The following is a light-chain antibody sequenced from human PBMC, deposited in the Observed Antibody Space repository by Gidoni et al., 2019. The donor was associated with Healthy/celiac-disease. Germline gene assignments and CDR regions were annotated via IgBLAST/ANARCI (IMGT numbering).Light chain of an antibody. V-gene: IGKV1-8*01. J-gene: IGKJ3*01. CDR3: QQYYSYPLT. Sequence: AIRMTQSPSSFSASTGDRVTITCRASQGISSYLAWYQQKPGKAPKLLIYAASTLQSGVPSRFSGRGSGTEFTRTISCLQSEDFSTYYCQQYYSYPLTFXPXTKVDIK. CDR2: AAS. CDR1: QGISSY.